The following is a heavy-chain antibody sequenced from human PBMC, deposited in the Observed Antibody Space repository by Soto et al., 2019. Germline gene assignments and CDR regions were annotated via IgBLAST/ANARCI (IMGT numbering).Heavy chain of an antibody. CDR3: ARVDYSDRSGYYGY. V-gene: IGHV1-18*04. Sequence: QVQLVQSGAEVEKPGASVKVSCKASGYTFTIYGISWVRQAPGQGLEWMGWISGYNGNTDYAQNLQDRVTLTTDASTSSVYMELRSLRSDDTAVYYCARVDYSDRSGYYGYWGQGTLITVSS. J-gene: IGHJ4*02. CDR2: ISGYNGNT. D-gene: IGHD3-22*01. CDR1: GYTFTIYG.